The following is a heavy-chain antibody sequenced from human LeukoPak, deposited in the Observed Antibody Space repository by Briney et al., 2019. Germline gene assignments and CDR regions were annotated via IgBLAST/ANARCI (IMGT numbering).Heavy chain of an antibody. D-gene: IGHD1-20*01. CDR1: GFSFSTYE. J-gene: IGHJ4*02. CDR2: ISASGQTI. CDR3: AKSRHPYNWNDGAFFDY. Sequence: GGSLRLSCAASGFSFSTYEFHWVRHAPGKGLEWVSYISASGQTIYYADSVRGRFTISRDNAKNSLYLQMNSLRAEDTAVYYCAKSRHPYNWNDGAFFDYWGQGTLVTVSS. V-gene: IGHV3-48*03.